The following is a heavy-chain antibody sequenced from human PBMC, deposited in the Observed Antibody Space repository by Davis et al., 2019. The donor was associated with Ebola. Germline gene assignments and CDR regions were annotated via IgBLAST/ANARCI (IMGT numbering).Heavy chain of an antibody. Sequence: SETLSLTCAVSGGSIISTKWWSWVRQSPGKGLEWIGEINHSGSTNYNPSLKSRVTISVDTSKNQFSLKLSSVTAADTAVYYCARAGGSYYLNRFDPWGQGTLVTVSS. V-gene: IGHV4-4*02. CDR1: GGSIISTKW. CDR3: ARAGGSYYLNRFDP. J-gene: IGHJ5*02. D-gene: IGHD1-26*01. CDR2: INHSGST.